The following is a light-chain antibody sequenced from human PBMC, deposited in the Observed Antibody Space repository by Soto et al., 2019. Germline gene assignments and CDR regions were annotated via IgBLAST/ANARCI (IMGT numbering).Light chain of an antibody. CDR1: QSISSW. CDR3: PQYNSYSLDT. CDR2: DAS. Sequence: DIQMTQSPSTLSASVGDRVTITCRASQSISSWLAWYQQKPVKAPKLLIYDASSLESGVPSRFSGSGSGTEFPRTTSSLQPDDFATYYSPQYNSYSLDTLGQGTKLEIK. J-gene: IGKJ2*01. V-gene: IGKV1-5*01.